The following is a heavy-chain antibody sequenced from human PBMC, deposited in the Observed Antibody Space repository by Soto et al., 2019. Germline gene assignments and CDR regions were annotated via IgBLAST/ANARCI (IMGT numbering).Heavy chain of an antibody. D-gene: IGHD3-22*01. Sequence: PSETLSLTCAVSGGSISSSNWWSWVRQPPGKGLEWIGEIYHSGSTNYNPSLKSRVTISVDKSKNQFSLKLSSVTAADTAVYYCAKGGSGGYSPIDPGGQGTLVPVSP. CDR3: AKGGSGGYSPIDP. CDR2: IYHSGST. CDR1: GGSISSSNW. V-gene: IGHV4-4*02. J-gene: IGHJ5*02.